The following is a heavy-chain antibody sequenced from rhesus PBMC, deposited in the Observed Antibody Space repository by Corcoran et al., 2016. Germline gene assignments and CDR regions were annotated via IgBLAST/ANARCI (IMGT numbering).Heavy chain of an antibody. CDR1: GGSISSSY. Sequence: QLQLQESGPGLVKPSETLSVTCAVSGGSISSSYWSWIRQAPGKGLEWIGYIDGSGSSTNYNPSPKSRVTLSADTSKNQLSLKLSSVTTADTAVYYCARDRGDYVDYSGHGVLVTVSS. V-gene: IGHV4-169*02. CDR3: ARDRGDYVDY. J-gene: IGHJ4*01. CDR2: IDGSGSST.